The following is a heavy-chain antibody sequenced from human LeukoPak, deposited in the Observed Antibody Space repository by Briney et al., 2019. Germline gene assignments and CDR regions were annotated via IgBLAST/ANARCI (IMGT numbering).Heavy chain of an antibody. CDR1: GFTFSNAW. J-gene: IGHJ4*02. V-gene: IGHV3-15*01. Sequence: GGSLRLSCAASGFTFSNAWMSWVRQAPGKGLEGVGRIKSKTDGGTTDYAAPVKGRFTISRDDSKNTLYLQMNSLKTEDTAVYYCTTSGRSITIFQTPPDYWGQGTLVTVSS. CDR2: IKSKTDGGTT. CDR3: TTSGRSITIFQTPPDY. D-gene: IGHD3-9*01.